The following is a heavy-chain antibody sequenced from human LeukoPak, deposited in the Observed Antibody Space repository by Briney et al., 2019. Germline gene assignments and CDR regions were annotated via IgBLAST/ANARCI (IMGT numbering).Heavy chain of an antibody. CDR1: GFTFSSYS. CDR3: ARDYCAWSRDC. V-gene: IGHV3-21*06. CDR2: IKKSAADL. D-gene: IGHD2-15*01. Sequence: GGSLRLSCAASGFTFSSYSMSWVRQAPGKGLQWVSTIKKSAADLYYDDTVKGRFTVSRDDAKNSLYLQMNSLRAEDTAVYYCARDYCAWSRDCWGQGTLVIVSS. J-gene: IGHJ4*02.